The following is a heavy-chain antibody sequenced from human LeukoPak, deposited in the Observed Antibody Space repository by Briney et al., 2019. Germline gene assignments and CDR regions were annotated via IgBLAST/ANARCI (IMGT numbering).Heavy chain of an antibody. D-gene: IGHD2-21*02. CDR2: ISYDGSNK. J-gene: IGHJ3*02. CDR1: GFTFSSYG. V-gene: IGHV3-30*03. CDR3: ATTAFLAYCGGDCYGAFDI. Sequence: PGGSLRLSCAASGFTFSSYGMHWVRQAPGKGLELVAVISYDGSNKYYADSVKGRFTISRDNSKNTLYLQMNSLRAEDTAVYYCATTAFLAYCGGDCYGAFDIWGQGTMVTVSS.